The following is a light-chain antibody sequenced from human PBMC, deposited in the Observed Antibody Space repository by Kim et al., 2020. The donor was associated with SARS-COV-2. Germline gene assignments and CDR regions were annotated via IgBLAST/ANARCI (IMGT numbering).Light chain of an antibody. V-gene: IGKV3-20*01. Sequence: EIVLTQSPDTLSLSPGEAATLSCRASQTVAGSYLAWYQQKPGQAPRLLIFGASSRATRIPDRFSGSGSGTKFTLTVTRLEPEDLAVYYCQQYASSPPTFGQGSKLEI. CDR2: GAS. CDR3: QQYASSPPT. CDR1: QTVAGSY. J-gene: IGKJ2*01.